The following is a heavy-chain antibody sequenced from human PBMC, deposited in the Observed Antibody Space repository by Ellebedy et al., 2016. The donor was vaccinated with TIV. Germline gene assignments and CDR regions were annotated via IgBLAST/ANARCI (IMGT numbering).Heavy chain of an antibody. J-gene: IGHJ4*02. CDR1: GFTFSSYS. CDR3: AREVDTAMVGPFDY. V-gene: IGHV3-21*01. Sequence: GESLKISCAASGFTFSSYSMNWVRQAPGKGLEWVSSISSSSSYIYYADSVKGRFTISRDNAKNSLYLQMNSLRAEDTAVYYCAREVDTAMVGPFDYWGQGTLVTVSS. CDR2: ISSSSSYI. D-gene: IGHD5-18*01.